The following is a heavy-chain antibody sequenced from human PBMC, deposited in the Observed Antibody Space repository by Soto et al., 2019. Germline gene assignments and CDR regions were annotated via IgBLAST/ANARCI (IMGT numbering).Heavy chain of an antibody. V-gene: IGHV4-59*01. J-gene: IGHJ6*02. CDR2: IYYSGST. Sequence: PSETLSLTCTVSGGSISSYYWSWIRQPPGKGLEWIGYIYYSGSTNYNPSLKSRVTISVDTSKNQFSLKLSSVTAADTAVYYCARDEGGPATGSPYYYGMGVWGQGTTVTVSS. CDR3: ARDEGGPATGSPYYYGMGV. CDR1: GGSISSYY. D-gene: IGHD2-2*01.